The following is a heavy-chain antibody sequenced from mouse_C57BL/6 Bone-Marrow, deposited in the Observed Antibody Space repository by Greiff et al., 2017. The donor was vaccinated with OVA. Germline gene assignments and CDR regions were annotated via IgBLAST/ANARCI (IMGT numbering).Heavy chain of an antibody. CDR1: GYTFTSYW. CDR3: TSYYYGSSPYYAMDY. Sequence: EVKLMESGTVLARPGASVKMSCKTSGYTFTSYWMHWVKQRPGQGLEWIGAIYPGNSDTSYNQKFKGKAKLTAVTSASTAYMELSSLTNEDSAVYYCTSYYYGSSPYYAMDYWGQGTSVTVSS. D-gene: IGHD1-1*01. CDR2: IYPGNSDT. V-gene: IGHV1-5*01. J-gene: IGHJ4*01.